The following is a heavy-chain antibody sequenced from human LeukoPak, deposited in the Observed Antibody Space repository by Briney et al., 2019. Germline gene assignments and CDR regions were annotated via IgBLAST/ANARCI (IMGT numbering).Heavy chain of an antibody. J-gene: IGHJ4*02. CDR3: ARARYGDHFDY. D-gene: IGHD4-17*01. CDR1: GDSILISH. CDR2: ISYSGGT. V-gene: IGHV4-59*08. Sequence: SETLSLTCTVSGDSILISHWSWIRQPPGTGLEFIGYISYSGGTNYNPSLKSRVTISLDTSKNQFSLKVNSVTAADTAVYYRARARYGDHFDYWGQGTLVTVSS.